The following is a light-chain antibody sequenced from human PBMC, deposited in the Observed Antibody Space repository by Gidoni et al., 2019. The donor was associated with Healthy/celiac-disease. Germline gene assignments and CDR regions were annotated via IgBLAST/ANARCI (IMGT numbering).Light chain of an antibody. CDR2: AAS. J-gene: IGKJ5*01. Sequence: DIQMTQSPSSLSASVGDRVTITGRASQSISSYLNWYQQKPGKAPKLLIYAASSLQSGVPSRFSGSGSGTDFTLTISSLQPEDFATYDCQQSYSTPPITFGQGTRLEIK. V-gene: IGKV1-39*01. CDR1: QSISSY. CDR3: QQSYSTPPIT.